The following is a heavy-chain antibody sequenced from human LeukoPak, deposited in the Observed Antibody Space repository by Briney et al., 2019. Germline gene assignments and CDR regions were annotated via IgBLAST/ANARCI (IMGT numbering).Heavy chain of an antibody. CDR1: EFTFRSHA. D-gene: IGHD6-19*01. CDR3: AKGPLIAVAGTGPKFDY. J-gene: IGHJ4*02. V-gene: IGHV3-23*01. Sequence: GGSLRLSCVGSEFTFRSHAMSWVRQAPEKGLEFVSGIYENGGTTYYADSVKGRFAISRDNSKNTLYLQMNSLRAEDTAVYYCAKGPLIAVAGTGPKFDYWGQGTLVTVSS. CDR2: IYENGGTT.